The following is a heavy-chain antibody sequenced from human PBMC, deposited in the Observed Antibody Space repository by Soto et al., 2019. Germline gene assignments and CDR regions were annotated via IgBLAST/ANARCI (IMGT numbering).Heavy chain of an antibody. CDR3: ARGDSTDCSNGVCSFFYNHDMDV. D-gene: IGHD2-8*01. CDR1: GYSFTDYH. Sequence: ASVKVSCRASGYSFTDYHIHWVRQAPGQGLEWLGRINPKSGGTSTAQKFQGWVTMTTDTSINTASMELTRLTSEDTAIYYCARGDSTDCSNGVCSFFYNHDMDVWGQGTTVTVSS. J-gene: IGHJ6*02. CDR2: INPKSGGT. V-gene: IGHV1-2*04.